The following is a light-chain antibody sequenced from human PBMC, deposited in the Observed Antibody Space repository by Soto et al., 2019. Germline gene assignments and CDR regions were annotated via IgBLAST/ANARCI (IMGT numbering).Light chain of an antibody. CDR2: DVS. V-gene: IGKV3-15*01. CDR1: QGVTTN. J-gene: IGKJ5*01. CDR3: KQYNNWPFS. Sequence: IIMTISPATLSVSTGERVTLSCRAGQGVTTNFAWYQQKSGQSPRLLIYDVSSRATGVPSRFSGTGSETDFTLTISGLQSEDSAIYFCKQYNNWPFSFGQGTRLEI.